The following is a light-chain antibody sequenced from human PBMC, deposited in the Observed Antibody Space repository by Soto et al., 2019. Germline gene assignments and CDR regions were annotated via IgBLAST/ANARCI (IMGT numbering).Light chain of an antibody. CDR3: QQYNSWPPMYT. J-gene: IGKJ2*01. CDR2: GAS. V-gene: IGKV3-15*01. Sequence: EIVMTQSPATLSVSPGERATLSCRASQSVSSNLAWYQQKPGQTPRLLIYGASTRATGIPARFSGSGSGTEFILTISSRPSEDFAVYYCQQYNSWPPMYTFGQGTKLEIK. CDR1: QSVSSN.